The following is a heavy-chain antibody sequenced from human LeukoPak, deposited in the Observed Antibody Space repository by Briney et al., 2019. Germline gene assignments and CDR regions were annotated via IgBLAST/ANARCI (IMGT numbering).Heavy chain of an antibody. CDR1: GYTFTSYW. Sequence: PGESLKISCRGSGYTFTSYWITWVRQMPGKGLEWMGRIDPSDSYTNYSPSFQGHVTISSDKSISIAYLQWSSLKASDTAMYYCARTYGSGIGNAFDIWGQGTMVTVSS. D-gene: IGHD3-10*01. CDR2: IDPSDSYT. J-gene: IGHJ3*02. V-gene: IGHV5-10-1*01. CDR3: ARTYGSGIGNAFDI.